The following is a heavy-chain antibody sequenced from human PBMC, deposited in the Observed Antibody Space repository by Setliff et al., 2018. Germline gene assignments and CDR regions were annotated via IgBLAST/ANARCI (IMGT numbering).Heavy chain of an antibody. CDR3: ARRWNFGPYGSGIHDGFDM. Sequence: SETLSLPCSVYGESFSNNYWSWIRQPPGKGLEWIGESNHSGGTSYNPSLKSRLTMSVDTSKNQFSLKLTSVTAADTAVYYCARRWNFGPYGSGIHDGFDMWGQGTMVTVSS. V-gene: IGHV4-34*01. CDR1: GESFSNNY. J-gene: IGHJ3*02. D-gene: IGHD3-10*01. CDR2: SNHSGGT.